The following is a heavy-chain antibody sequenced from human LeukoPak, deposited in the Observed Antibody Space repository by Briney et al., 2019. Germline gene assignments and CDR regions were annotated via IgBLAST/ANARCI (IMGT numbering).Heavy chain of an antibody. J-gene: IGHJ4*02. Sequence: GGSLRLSCAASGFIFSSYGMHWVRQAPGKGLEWVAVISYDGSNKHYADSVKGRFTISRDNSKNTLYLQMSSLRAEDTAVYYCALVVYYYGSGSYSPFDYWGQGTLVTVSS. CDR2: ISYDGSNK. D-gene: IGHD3-10*01. CDR3: ALVVYYYGSGSYSPFDY. CDR1: GFIFSSYG. V-gene: IGHV3-30*03.